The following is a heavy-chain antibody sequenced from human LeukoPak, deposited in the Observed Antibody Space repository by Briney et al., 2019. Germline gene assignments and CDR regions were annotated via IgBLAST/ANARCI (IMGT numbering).Heavy chain of an antibody. J-gene: IGHJ5*02. Sequence: PSETLSLTCTVSGGSISITHYYWAWIRQPPGKGLEWIGSIFYSGSTFYNPSLKSRVTISVDTSKNQFSLKLSSVTAADTAVYYCAKAGWRGGGTFHEFDPWGQGTLVIVSS. CDR2: IFYSGST. V-gene: IGHV4-39*07. D-gene: IGHD3-16*01. CDR3: AKAGWRGGGTFHEFDP. CDR1: GGSISITHYY.